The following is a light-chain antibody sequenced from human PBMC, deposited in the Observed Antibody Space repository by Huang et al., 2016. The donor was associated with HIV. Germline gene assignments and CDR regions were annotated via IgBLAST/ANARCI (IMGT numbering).Light chain of an antibody. CDR2: AGS. CDR1: QDLNNY. J-gene: IGKJ5*01. CDR3: QQYAAFPLT. V-gene: IGKV1-8*01. Sequence: IRMTQFPSSLSASTGDRVTISCRASQDLNNYLAWYQLKPGAPPNLLIYAGSALPSGVPPRFSGNGSGTDFSLNIDCLQSEDLAIYYCQQYAAFPLTFGPGTQLDIK.